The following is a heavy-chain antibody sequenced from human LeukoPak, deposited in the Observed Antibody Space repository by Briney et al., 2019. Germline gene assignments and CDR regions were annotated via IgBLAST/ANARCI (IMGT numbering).Heavy chain of an antibody. Sequence: HPGGSLRLSCAASGFTFSNFAMSWVRQTPGKGLQWVSSISDGGHSTYFADSVRGRFTLSRDNSNNIVYLQMNNLGVEDTAMYCCAKSYCSGGTCHSYLPYFFDYWGQGTLVTVSS. J-gene: IGHJ4*02. CDR2: ISDGGHST. D-gene: IGHD2-15*01. CDR1: GFTFSNFA. CDR3: AKSYCSGGTCHSYLPYFFDY. V-gene: IGHV3-23*01.